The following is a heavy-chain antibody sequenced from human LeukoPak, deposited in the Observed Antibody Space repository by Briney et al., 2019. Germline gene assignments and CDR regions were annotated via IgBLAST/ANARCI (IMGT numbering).Heavy chain of an antibody. J-gene: IGHJ4*02. CDR2: IIPILGIA. CDR1: GGTFSSYA. Sequence: SVKVSCKASGGTFSSYAISWVRQAPGQGLEWMGRIIPILGIANYAQKFQGRVTITADKSTSTAYMELSSLRSEDTAVYYCAREPDSGIYFDYWGPGTLVTVSS. CDR3: AREPDSGIYFDY. V-gene: IGHV1-69*04. D-gene: IGHD1-14*01.